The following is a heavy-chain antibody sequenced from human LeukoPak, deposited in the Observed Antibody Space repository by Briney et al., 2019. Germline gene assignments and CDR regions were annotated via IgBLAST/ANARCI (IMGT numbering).Heavy chain of an antibody. CDR3: AKDLRGYYYYMDV. Sequence: GGSLRLSCAASGFTFSSYGMHWVRQAPGKGLEWVAFIRYDGSNKYYVESVKGRFTISRDNSKNTLYLQMNNLRAEDTAVYHCAKDLRGYYYYMDVWGKGTTVTVSS. V-gene: IGHV3-30*02. J-gene: IGHJ6*03. CDR2: IRYDGSNK. CDR1: GFTFSSYG.